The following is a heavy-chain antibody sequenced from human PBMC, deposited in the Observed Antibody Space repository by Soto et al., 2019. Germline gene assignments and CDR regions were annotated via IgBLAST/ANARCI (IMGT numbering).Heavy chain of an antibody. CDR2: IYSGGST. J-gene: IGHJ6*02. D-gene: IGHD1-26*01. CDR3: ARDPGDRNGVSV. CDR1: GFTVSSDY. Sequence: EVQVVESGGGLVQPGGSLRLSCAASGFTVSSDYMSWVRQAPGKGLEWVSVIYSGGSTYYADSVKGRFTISRDNSKNTLYLQMNSLRAEDTAVYYCARDPGDRNGVSVWGQGTTDTVSS. V-gene: IGHV3-66*01.